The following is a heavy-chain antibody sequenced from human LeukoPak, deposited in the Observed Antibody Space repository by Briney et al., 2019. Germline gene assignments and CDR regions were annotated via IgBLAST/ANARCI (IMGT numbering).Heavy chain of an antibody. D-gene: IGHD4-23*01. CDR1: GVSISSYY. CDR2: IYYTGST. CDR3: ARGSRPTTTVVYFDY. J-gene: IGHJ4*02. Sequence: SETLSLTCTVSGVSISSYYWNWIRQPPGKGLEWIGYIYYTGSTNYNPSLKSRVTISLDTSKNQFSLKLSSVTAADTAVYYCARGSRPTTTVVYFDYWGQGTLVTASS. V-gene: IGHV4-59*01.